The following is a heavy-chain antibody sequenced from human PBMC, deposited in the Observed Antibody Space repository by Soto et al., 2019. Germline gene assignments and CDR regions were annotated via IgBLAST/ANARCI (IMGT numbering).Heavy chain of an antibody. CDR3: ARGPPPRYCSGGSCSRSRYYYYGMDV. V-gene: IGHV4-34*01. CDR1: GGSFSGYY. Sequence: SETLSLTCAVYGGSFSGYYWSWIRQPPGKGLEWIGEINHSGSTNYNPSLKSRVTISVDTSKNQFSLKLSSVTAADTAVYYCARGPPPRYCSGGSCSRSRYYYYGMDVWGQGTTVTVSS. J-gene: IGHJ6*02. D-gene: IGHD2-15*01. CDR2: INHSGST.